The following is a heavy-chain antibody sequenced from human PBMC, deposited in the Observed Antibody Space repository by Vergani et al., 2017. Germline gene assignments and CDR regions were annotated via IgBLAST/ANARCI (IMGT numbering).Heavy chain of an antibody. V-gene: IGHV3-9*01. CDR2: ISWNSGSI. J-gene: IGHJ3*02. Sequence: EVQLVESGGGLVQPGRSLRLSCAASGFTFDDYAMHWVRQAPGTGLEWVSGISWNSGSIGYADSVKGRFTISRDNAKNSLYLQMNSLRAEDTALYYCAKGSGSYGRGAFDIWGQGTMVTVSS. D-gene: IGHD3-10*01. CDR1: GFTFDDYA. CDR3: AKGSGSYGRGAFDI.